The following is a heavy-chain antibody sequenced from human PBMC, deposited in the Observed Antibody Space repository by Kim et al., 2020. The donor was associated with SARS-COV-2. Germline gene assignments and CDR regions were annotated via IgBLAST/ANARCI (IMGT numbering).Heavy chain of an antibody. Sequence: PSLKSRVTISVDTSKNQFSLKLSSVTAADTAVYYRARDHYYDSSGYLLAFWGQGTLVTVSS. D-gene: IGHD3-22*01. J-gene: IGHJ4*02. CDR3: ARDHYYDSSGYLLAF. V-gene: IGHV4-31*02.